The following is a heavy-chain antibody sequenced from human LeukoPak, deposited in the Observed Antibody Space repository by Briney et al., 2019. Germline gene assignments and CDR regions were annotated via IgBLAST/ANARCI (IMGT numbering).Heavy chain of an antibody. Sequence: SETLSLICAVYGGSFSGYYWSWIRQPPGRGLEWIGESNHSGSTNYIPSLKSRVTISVDTSKNQFSLKLSSVTAADTAVYYCARHGRGRRWLQPQFPRGAFDIWGQGTMVTVSS. V-gene: IGHV4-34*01. CDR3: ARHGRGRRWLQPQFPRGAFDI. J-gene: IGHJ3*02. D-gene: IGHD5-24*01. CDR1: GGSFSGYY. CDR2: SNHSGST.